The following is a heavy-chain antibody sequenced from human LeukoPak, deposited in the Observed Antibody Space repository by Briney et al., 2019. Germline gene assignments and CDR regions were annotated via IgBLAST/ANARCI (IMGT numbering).Heavy chain of an antibody. CDR1: GFTFSSYW. D-gene: IGHD3-22*01. CDR2: ISGSGGST. J-gene: IGHJ3*02. V-gene: IGHV3-23*01. CDR3: AKQYYYDSSGYYRSDAFDI. Sequence: GGSLRLSCAASGFTFSSYWMSWVRQAPGEGLEWVSAISGSGGSTYYADSVKGRFTISRDNSKNTLYLQMNSLRAEDTAVYYCAKQYYYDSSGYYRSDAFDIWGQGTMVTVSS.